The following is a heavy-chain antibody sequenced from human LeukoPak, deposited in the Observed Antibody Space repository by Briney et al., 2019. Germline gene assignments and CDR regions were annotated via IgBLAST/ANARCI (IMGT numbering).Heavy chain of an antibody. CDR2: ISGSGDT. D-gene: IGHD3-16*01. V-gene: IGHV3-23*01. CDR3: AKDKDLSLGDDRQY. Sequence: PGGSLKLSRTASGFTFSSYVMTWVRQAPGKGLEWVSGISGSGDTYYADSVKGRFTISRDNSRNRLYLQMNSLRAEDTAVYYCAKDKDLSLGDDRQYWGQGTLATVSS. J-gene: IGHJ4*02. CDR1: GFTFSSYV.